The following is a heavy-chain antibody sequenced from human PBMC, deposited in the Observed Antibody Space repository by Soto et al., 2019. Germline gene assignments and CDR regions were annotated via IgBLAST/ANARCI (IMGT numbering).Heavy chain of an antibody. CDR2: INPDGSEK. Sequence: GGSLRLSCTASGFTFGDYAMSWFRQAPGKGLEWVANINPDGSEKHYVDSVKGRFTISRDNAKNSLYLQMSSLTAEDSALYYCSRSLDSWGQGTRVTVSS. CDR3: SRSLDS. CDR1: GFTFGDYA. J-gene: IGHJ4*02. V-gene: IGHV3-7*01.